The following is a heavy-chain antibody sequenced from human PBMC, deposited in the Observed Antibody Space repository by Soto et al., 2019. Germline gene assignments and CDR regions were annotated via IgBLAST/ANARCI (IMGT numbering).Heavy chain of an antibody. Sequence: QLQLQESGSGLVKPSQTLSLTCAVPGGSISSGGYSWSWIRQPPGKGLEWIGYIYHSGSTYYNPSLKSRVTISVDRSKNQFSLKLSSVTAADTAVYYCARARGVFWGSHGMDVWGQGTTVTVSS. V-gene: IGHV4-30-2*01. CDR3: ARARGVFWGSHGMDV. D-gene: IGHD3-16*01. CDR1: GGSISSGGYS. J-gene: IGHJ6*02. CDR2: IYHSGST.